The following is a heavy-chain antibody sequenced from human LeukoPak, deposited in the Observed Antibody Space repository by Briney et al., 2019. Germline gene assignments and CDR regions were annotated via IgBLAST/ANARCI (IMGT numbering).Heavy chain of an antibody. J-gene: IGHJ6*02. CDR2: IYYSGST. Sequence: SETLSLTCTVSGGSISSSSYYWGWIRQPPGKGLEWIGSIYYSGSTNYNPSPKSRVTISVDTSKNQFSLKLSSVTAADTAVYYCARIGDSRGMVAYYYGMDVWGQGTAVTVSS. V-gene: IGHV4-39*07. CDR3: ARIGDSRGMVAYYYGMDV. CDR1: GGSISSSSYY. D-gene: IGHD3-22*01.